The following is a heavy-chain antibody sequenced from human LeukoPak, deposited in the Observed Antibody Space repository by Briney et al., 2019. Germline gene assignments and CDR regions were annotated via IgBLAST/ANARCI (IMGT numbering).Heavy chain of an antibody. CDR3: ARGSGYYYDSSGYYRY. CDR2: INPNSGGT. V-gene: IGHV1-2*02. Sequence: ASVKVSCKASGYTFTGYYMHWVRQAPGQGLEWMGWINPNSGGTNYAQKFQGRVTMTRDTSISTAYMELSSLRSEDTAVYYCARGSGYYYDSSGYYRYWGQGTLVTVSS. J-gene: IGHJ4*02. D-gene: IGHD3-22*01. CDR1: GYTFTGYY.